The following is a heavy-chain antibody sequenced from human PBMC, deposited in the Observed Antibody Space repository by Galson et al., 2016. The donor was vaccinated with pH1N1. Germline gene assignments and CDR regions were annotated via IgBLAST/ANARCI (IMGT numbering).Heavy chain of an antibody. CDR3: ARSPYGDYTLHFDP. Sequence: PALVKPTQTLTLTCTISGFSLSTSGVGVGWIRQPPGKALEWLAVIYWDDDKRYSPSLKSRLTITKDTSKNQVVLTMTNMDPVDTATYYCARSPYGDYTLHFDPWGQGTLVTVSS. D-gene: IGHD4-17*01. V-gene: IGHV2-5*02. J-gene: IGHJ5*02. CDR1: GFSLSTSGVG. CDR2: IYWDDDK.